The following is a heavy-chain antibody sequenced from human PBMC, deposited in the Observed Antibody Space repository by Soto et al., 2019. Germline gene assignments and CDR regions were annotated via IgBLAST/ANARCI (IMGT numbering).Heavy chain of an antibody. D-gene: IGHD1-1*01. CDR1: GGSFSGYY. Sequence: SETLSLTCAVYGGSFSGYYWSWIRQPPGKGLEWIGEINHSGSTNYNPPLKSRVTISVDTSKNQFSLKLSSVTAADTAVYYCARDELEGIYFDYWGQGTLVTVSS. CDR3: ARDELEGIYFDY. J-gene: IGHJ4*02. V-gene: IGHV4-34*01. CDR2: INHSGST.